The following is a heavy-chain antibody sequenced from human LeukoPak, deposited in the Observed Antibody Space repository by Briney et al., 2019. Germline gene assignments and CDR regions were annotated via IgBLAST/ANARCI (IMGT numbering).Heavy chain of an antibody. CDR2: INPNRGGT. V-gene: IGHV1-2*02. D-gene: IGHD3-10*01. J-gene: IGHJ3*02. Sequence: ASVKVSCKASGYTFTGYYMHWVRQAPGQGLEWMGWINPNRGGTNYAQKFQGRVTMTRDTSISTAYMELSRLRSDDTAVYYCARGGYYYGSGSGAFDIWGQGTMVTVSS. CDR3: ARGGYYYGSGSGAFDI. CDR1: GYTFTGYY.